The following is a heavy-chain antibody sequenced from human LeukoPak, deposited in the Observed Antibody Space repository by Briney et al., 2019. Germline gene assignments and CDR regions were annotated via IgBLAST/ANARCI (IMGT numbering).Heavy chain of an antibody. Sequence: ASVKVSCKASGYTFTSSYIHWVRQAPGQGLEWMGGIIPIFGTANYAQKFQGRVTITADESTSTAYMELSSLRSEDTAVYYCAREGRTTVTNDYWGQGTLVTVSS. CDR1: GYTFTSSY. V-gene: IGHV1-69*13. J-gene: IGHJ4*02. D-gene: IGHD4-17*01. CDR3: AREGRTTVTNDY. CDR2: IIPIFGTA.